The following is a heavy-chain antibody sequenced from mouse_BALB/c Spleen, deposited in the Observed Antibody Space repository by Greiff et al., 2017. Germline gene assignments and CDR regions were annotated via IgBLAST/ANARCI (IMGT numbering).Heavy chain of an antibody. V-gene: IGHV5-6*01. CDR2: ISSGGSYT. CDR1: GFTFSSYG. Sequence: EVQLVESGGDLVKPGGSLKLSCAASGFTFSSYGMSWVRQTPDKRLEWVATISSGGSYTYYPDSVKGRFTISRDNAKNTLYLQMSSLKSEDTAMYYCARGETGDYWGQGTTLTVSS. CDR3: ARGETGDY. D-gene: IGHD4-1*01. J-gene: IGHJ2*01.